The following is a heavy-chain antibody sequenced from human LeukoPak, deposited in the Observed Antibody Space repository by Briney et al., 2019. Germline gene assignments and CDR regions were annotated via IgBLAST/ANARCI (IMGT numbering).Heavy chain of an antibody. CDR2: INHSGST. J-gene: IGHJ4*02. D-gene: IGHD6-19*01. CDR3: ARTSSKGQWPGTDY. Sequence: PSETLSLTCAVYGGSFSGYYWSWIRQPPGKGLEWIGEINHSGSTNYNPSLKSRVTISVDTSKNQFSLKLSSVTAADTAVYYCARTSSKGQWPGTDYWGQGTLVTVSS. CDR1: GGSFSGYY. V-gene: IGHV4-34*01.